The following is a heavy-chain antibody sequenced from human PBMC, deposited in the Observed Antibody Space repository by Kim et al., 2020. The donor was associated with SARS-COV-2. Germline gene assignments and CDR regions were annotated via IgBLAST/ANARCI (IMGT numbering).Heavy chain of an antibody. CDR3: ATPGGYYYDSSGYYYYGMDV. J-gene: IGHJ6*02. CDR1: GGTFSSYA. CDR2: IIPIFGTA. Sequence: SVKVSCKASGGTFSSYAISWVRQAPGQGLEWMGGIIPIFGTANYAQKFQGRVTITADKSTSTAYMELSSLRSEDTAVYYCATPGGYYYDSSGYYYYGMDVWGQGTTVTVSS. D-gene: IGHD3-22*01. V-gene: IGHV1-69*06.